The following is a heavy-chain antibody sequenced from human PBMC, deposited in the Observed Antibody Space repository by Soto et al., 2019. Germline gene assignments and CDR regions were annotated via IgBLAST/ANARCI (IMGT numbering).Heavy chain of an antibody. J-gene: IGHJ3*02. CDR2: INHSGST. D-gene: IGHD3-22*01. Sequence: SETLSLTCTVSGGSISSYYWSWIRQPPGKGLEWIGEINHSGSTNYNPSLKSRVTISVDTSKNQFSLKLSSVTAADTAVYYCARAPLYYYDSSGYRAFDIWGQGTMVTVSS. CDR3: ARAPLYYYDSSGYRAFDI. CDR1: GGSISSYY. V-gene: IGHV4-34*01.